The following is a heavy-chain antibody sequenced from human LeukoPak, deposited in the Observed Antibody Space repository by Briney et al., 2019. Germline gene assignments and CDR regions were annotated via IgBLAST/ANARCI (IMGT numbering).Heavy chain of an antibody. V-gene: IGHV3-33*06. CDR1: GFSFSDYG. CDR2: IWYDGSIK. CDR3: VKGFDWYFDL. J-gene: IGHJ2*01. Sequence: GGSLRLSCAASGFSFSDYGVHWVRQAPGKGLEGVAVIWYDGSIKYYADYVKGRFTIYRDNSRNTVYLQMNSLRAEDTAVYYCVKGFDWYFDLWGRGTLVTVSS.